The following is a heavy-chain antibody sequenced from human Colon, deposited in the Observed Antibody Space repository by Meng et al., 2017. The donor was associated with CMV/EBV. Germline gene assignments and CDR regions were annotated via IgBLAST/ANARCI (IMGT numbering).Heavy chain of an antibody. V-gene: IGHV2-5*02. D-gene: IGHD6-6*01. CDR1: GFSLSTSGVG. CDR2: IYWDDDK. CDR3: AHRMGRIAARVFDY. J-gene: IGHJ4*02. Sequence: QPPLQESGPTLVKPTHTLTLTLTFSGFSLSTSGVGVGWMRQPPGKALEWLALIYWDDDKRYSPSLKSRLTITKDTSKNQVVLTMTNMDPVDTATYYCAHRMGRIAARVFDYWGQGTLVTVSS.